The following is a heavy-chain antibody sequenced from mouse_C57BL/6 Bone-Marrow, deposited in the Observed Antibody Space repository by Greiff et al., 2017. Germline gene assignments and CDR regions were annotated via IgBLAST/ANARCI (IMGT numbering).Heavy chain of an antibody. CDR2: IDPEDGET. V-gene: IGHV14-2*01. CDR3: TRSLIYYGTNY. CDR1: GFNITDYY. J-gene: IGHJ2*01. D-gene: IGHD1-1*01. Sequence: VQLKESGAELVKPGASVKLSCTASGFNITDYYIHWVKQRTEQGLEWIGRIDPEDGETKYAPKFQDKATITADTSSNTAYLPLSSLTSEDTAVYYCTRSLIYYGTNYWGQGTTLTVSS.